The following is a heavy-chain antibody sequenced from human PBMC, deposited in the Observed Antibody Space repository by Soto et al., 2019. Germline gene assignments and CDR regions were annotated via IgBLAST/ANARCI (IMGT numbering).Heavy chain of an antibody. CDR1: GGSISSGGYY. CDR3: ARGGIAAAAPPDY. D-gene: IGHD6-13*01. CDR2: IYYSGST. V-gene: IGHV4-31*11. J-gene: IGHJ4*02. Sequence: SETLSLTCAVSGGSISSGGYYWSWIRQHPGKGLEWIGYIYYSGSTYYNPSLKSRVTISVDTSKNQFSLKLSSVTAADTAVYYCARGGIAAAAPPDYWGQGTLVTVSS.